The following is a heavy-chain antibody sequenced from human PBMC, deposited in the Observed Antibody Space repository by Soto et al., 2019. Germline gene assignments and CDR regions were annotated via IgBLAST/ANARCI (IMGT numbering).Heavy chain of an antibody. CDR3: ARAHTIYTNHGWFDP. J-gene: IGHJ5*02. CDR1: GWSFSGYD. Sequence: SETLSLTCAVYGWSFSGYDWSWIRQPPGKGLEWIGEINHSGSTSYNPSLKSRVTISLDTSKNQFSLRLSSVTAADTAVYYCARAHTIYTNHGWFDPWGQGTLVTVSS. D-gene: IGHD2-21*01. V-gene: IGHV4-34*01. CDR2: INHSGST.